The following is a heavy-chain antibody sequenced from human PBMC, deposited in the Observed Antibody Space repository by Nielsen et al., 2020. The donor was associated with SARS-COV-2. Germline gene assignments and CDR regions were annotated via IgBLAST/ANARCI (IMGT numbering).Heavy chain of an antibody. CDR1: GFTFSSYS. Sequence: GESLKISCAASGFTFSSYSMNWVRQAPGKGLEWVSYISSSSSTIYYADSVKGRFTISRDNAKNSLYLQMNSLRAEDTAVYYRAGNYDYVWGSYRYPVAGAFDIWGQGTMVTVSS. CDR3: AGNYDYVWGSYRYPVAGAFDI. J-gene: IGHJ3*02. CDR2: ISSSSSTI. D-gene: IGHD3-16*02. V-gene: IGHV3-48*01.